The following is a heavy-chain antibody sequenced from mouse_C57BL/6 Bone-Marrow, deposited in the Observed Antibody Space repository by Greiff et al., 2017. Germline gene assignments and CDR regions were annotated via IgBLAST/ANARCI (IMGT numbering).Heavy chain of an antibody. J-gene: IGHJ1*03. CDR1: GFSLTSYG. D-gene: IGHD2-2*01. CDR2: IWSGGST. V-gene: IGHV2-2*01. CDR3: ARRNGYYFDV. Sequence: QVQLQQSGPGLVQPSQSLSITCTVSGFSLTSYGVHWVRQSPGKGLEWLGVIWSGGSTDYNAAFISRLSISKDNSKGQVFFKMNSLQADDTAIYYCARRNGYYFDVWGTGTTVTVSS.